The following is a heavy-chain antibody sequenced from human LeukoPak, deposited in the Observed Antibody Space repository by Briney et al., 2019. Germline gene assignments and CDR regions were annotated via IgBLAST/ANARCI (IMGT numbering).Heavy chain of an antibody. CDR1: GFTFDDYA. D-gene: IGHD2-15*01. J-gene: IGHJ4*02. Sequence: PGRSLRLSCAASGFTFDDYAMHWVRHAPGKGLEWVSSISKNSGTIGYADSVKGRFTISRDNAKNTLYLQMNSLRAEDTAVYYCARVRYCSGGSCYYFDYWGQGTPVPSPQ. V-gene: IGHV3-9*01. CDR3: ARVRYCSGGSCYYFDY. CDR2: ISKNSGTI.